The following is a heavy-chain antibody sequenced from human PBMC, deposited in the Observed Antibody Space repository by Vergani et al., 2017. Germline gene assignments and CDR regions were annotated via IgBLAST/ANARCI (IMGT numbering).Heavy chain of an antibody. CDR3: ARAGWELLYAFDI. CDR2: IGTAGDT. J-gene: IGHJ3*02. CDR1: GFTFSSYA. V-gene: IGHV3-13*01. Sequence: EVQLLESGGGLVQPGGSLRLSCAASGFTFSSYAMSWVRQAPGKGLEWVSAIGTAGDTYYPGSVKGRFTISRENAKNSLYLQMNSLRAGDTAVYYCARAGWELLYAFDIWGQGTMVTVSS. D-gene: IGHD1-26*01.